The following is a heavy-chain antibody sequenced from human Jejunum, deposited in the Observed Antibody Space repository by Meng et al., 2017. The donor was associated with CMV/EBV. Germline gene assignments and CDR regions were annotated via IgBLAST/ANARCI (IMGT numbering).Heavy chain of an antibody. J-gene: IGHJ4*02. V-gene: IGHV7-4-1*02. CDR3: ARDKIAVAGITGDY. D-gene: IGHD6-19*01. CDR1: GYTITSYV. Sequence: VQLVKSGSDLKKPGASVRVSCKVSGYTITSYVMNWVRQAPGQGLEWMGWINTNTGNPTYAQGFTGRFVFSLDTSVSTAYLQISSLKAEDTAVYYCARDKIAVAGITGDYWGQGTLVTASS. CDR2: INTNTGNP.